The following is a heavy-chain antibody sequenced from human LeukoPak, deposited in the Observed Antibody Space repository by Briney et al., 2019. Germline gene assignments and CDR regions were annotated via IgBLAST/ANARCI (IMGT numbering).Heavy chain of an antibody. J-gene: IGHJ4*02. CDR1: GGSISSHY. D-gene: IGHD2-2*01. V-gene: IGHV4-59*11. CDR2: IYYSGST. Sequence: KSSETLSLTCTVSGGSISSHYWSWIRQPPGKGLQWIGYIYYSGSTNYNPSLKSRVTISVDTSKNQFSLKLSSVTAADTAVYYCARGKRYCSSTSCYPDYWGQGTLVTVSS. CDR3: ARGKRYCSSTSCYPDY.